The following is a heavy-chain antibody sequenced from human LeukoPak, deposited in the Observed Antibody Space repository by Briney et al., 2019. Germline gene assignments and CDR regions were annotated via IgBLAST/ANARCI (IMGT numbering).Heavy chain of an antibody. Sequence: SETLSLTCTVSGGSISSGSYYWSWIRQPAGKGLEWIGRIYTSGSTNYNPSLKSRVTISVDTSKNQFSLKLSSVTAADTAVYYCARARLGPDTSGWHDHWGQGTLVTVSS. D-gene: IGHD6-19*01. V-gene: IGHV4-61*02. CDR1: GGSISSGSYY. CDR3: ARARLGPDTSGWHDH. CDR2: IYTSGST. J-gene: IGHJ5*02.